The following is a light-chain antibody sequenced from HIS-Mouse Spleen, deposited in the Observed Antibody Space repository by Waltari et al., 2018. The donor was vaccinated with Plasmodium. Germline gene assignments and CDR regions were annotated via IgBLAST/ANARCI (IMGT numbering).Light chain of an antibody. V-gene: IGLV3-10*01. CDR2: EDS. J-gene: IGLJ3*02. CDR1: ALPKKY. Sequence: SYELTQPPSVSVSPGQTARITCSGDALPKKYAYWYQQKSGQAPVLVIYEDSKRPSGIPYRFSGSRSGTIATLTISGAQVEEEADYYCYSTDSSGNHRVFGGGTKLTVL. CDR3: YSTDSSGNHRV.